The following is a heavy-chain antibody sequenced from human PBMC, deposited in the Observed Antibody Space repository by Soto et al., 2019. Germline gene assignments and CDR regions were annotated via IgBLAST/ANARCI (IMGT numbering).Heavy chain of an antibody. J-gene: IGHJ4*02. CDR2: LSGSGSLS. CDR1: GFTFNTFA. D-gene: IGHD2-15*01. V-gene: IGHV3-23*01. CDR3: ARDRGGALDS. Sequence: EVLLLESGGGLVQPGGSLRLSCAASGFTFNTFAMTWVRQAPGKGLEWVSALSGSGSLSYYADSVKGRFTISRDNSKNTMYLQMNNLSVDETAVYFCARDRGGALDSWGQGTRVTVSS.